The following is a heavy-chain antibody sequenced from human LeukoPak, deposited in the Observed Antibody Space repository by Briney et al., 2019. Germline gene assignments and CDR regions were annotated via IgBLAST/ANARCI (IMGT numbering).Heavy chain of an antibody. D-gene: IGHD6-19*01. CDR3: AKDRGYSSGWYSRDAFDI. V-gene: IGHV3-23*01. J-gene: IGHJ3*02. CDR2: ISGSGGST. CDR1: GFTFSSYA. Sequence: GGSLRLSCAASGFTFSSYAMSWVRQAPGKGLERVSAISGSGGSTYYADSVKGRFTISRDNSKNTLYLQMNSLRAEDTAVYYCAKDRGYSSGWYSRDAFDIWGQGTMVTVSS.